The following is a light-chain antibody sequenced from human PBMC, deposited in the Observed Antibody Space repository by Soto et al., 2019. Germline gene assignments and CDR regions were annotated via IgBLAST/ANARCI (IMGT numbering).Light chain of an antibody. CDR1: QSVSSN. CDR3: QQSNNWPPIT. J-gene: IGKJ5*01. V-gene: IGKV3-15*01. Sequence: EIVMTQSPATLSVSPGERATLSCRASQSVSSNLAWYQQKPGQAPSLLIYGASTRATGIPATFSGSGSGTEFTLTISSLQSEDFAVFYCQQSNNWPPITFGQGTRLEIK. CDR2: GAS.